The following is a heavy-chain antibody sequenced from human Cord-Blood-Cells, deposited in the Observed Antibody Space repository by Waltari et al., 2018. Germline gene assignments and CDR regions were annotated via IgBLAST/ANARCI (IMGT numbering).Heavy chain of an antibody. V-gene: IGHV4-38-2*02. CDR3: ARDPRQLGFDY. CDR2: IYHSGGT. CDR1: GYSISSGYY. D-gene: IGHD6-6*01. Sequence: QVQLQESGPGLVKPSETLSLTCAVSGYSISSGYYWGWIRQPPGKGLEWIGSIYHSGGTYYNPSLKSRVTISVDPSKNQFSLKLSSVTAADTAVYYCARDPRQLGFDYWGQGTLVTVSS. J-gene: IGHJ4*02.